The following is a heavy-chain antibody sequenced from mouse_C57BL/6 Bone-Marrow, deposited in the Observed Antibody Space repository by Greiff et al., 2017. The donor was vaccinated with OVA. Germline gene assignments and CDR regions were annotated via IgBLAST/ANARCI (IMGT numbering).Heavy chain of an antibody. CDR1: GYTFTSYG. J-gene: IGHJ2*01. CDR3: ARGPAQALYYFDY. Sequence: VHLVESGAELARPGASVKLSCKASGYTFTSYGISWVKQRTGQGLEWIGEIYPRSGNTYYNEKFKGKATLTADKSSSTAYMELRSLTSEDSAVYFCARGPAQALYYFDYGGQGTTLTVSS. V-gene: IGHV1-81*01. CDR2: IYPRSGNT. D-gene: IGHD3-2*02.